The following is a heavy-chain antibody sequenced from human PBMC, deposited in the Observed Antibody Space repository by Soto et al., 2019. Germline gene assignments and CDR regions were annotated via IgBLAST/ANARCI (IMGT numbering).Heavy chain of an antibody. V-gene: IGHV4-59*01. CDR2: VYSSGST. D-gene: IGHD4-17*01. J-gene: IGHJ5*02. CDR1: GGSINNYY. Sequence: QVQLQQSGPGLVRPSETLSLTCTVSGGSINNYYWNWIRQPPGKGLEWIGFVYSSGSTNYNPSLKSRLTISVDTSNSQFSLILSSVTAADTAVYYCARGTTTVTWFDPWGQGTLVTVSS. CDR3: ARGTTTVTWFDP.